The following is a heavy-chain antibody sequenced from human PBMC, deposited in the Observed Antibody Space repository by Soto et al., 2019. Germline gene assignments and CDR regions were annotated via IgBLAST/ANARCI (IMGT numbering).Heavy chain of an antibody. CDR3: IKERLAGGLDY. D-gene: IGHD6-13*01. Sequence: GGSLRLSCAASGFTFNTYSMNWVRQAPGRGLEWVSYISSSSSTVYYADSVKGRFTISRDNAKNSLYLQMNGLRSEDTALYYCIKERLAGGLDYWGQGARVTVSS. CDR1: GFTFNTYS. CDR2: ISSSSSTV. V-gene: IGHV3-48*04. J-gene: IGHJ4*02.